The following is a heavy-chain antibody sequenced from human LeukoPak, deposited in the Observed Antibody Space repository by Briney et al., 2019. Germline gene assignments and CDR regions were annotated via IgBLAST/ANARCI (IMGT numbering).Heavy chain of an antibody. CDR3: ARELHYGGNSS. Sequence: GGSLRLSCAASGFTFSSYEMNWVRQAPGKGLEWVSYISSSGSTIYYADSVKGRLTISRDNAKNSLYLQMNSLRAEDTAVYYCARELHYGGNSSRGQGTLVTVSS. D-gene: IGHD4-23*01. V-gene: IGHV3-48*03. CDR2: ISSSGSTI. CDR1: GFTFSSYE. J-gene: IGHJ4*02.